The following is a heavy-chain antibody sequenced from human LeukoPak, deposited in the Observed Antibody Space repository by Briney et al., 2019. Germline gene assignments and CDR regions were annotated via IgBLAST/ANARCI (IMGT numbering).Heavy chain of an antibody. CDR2: IYGGGST. Sequence: PGGSLRLSCAATGLSVSSNFMSWVRQAPGKGLEWVSVIYGGGSTYYADSVKGRFTISRDNSKNTLYLQMNSLRAEDTAVYYCAKVRLNLLGATLRGRYYFDYWGQGTLVTVSS. V-gene: IGHV3-53*01. CDR3: AKVRLNLLGATLRGRYYFDY. CDR1: GLSVSSNF. D-gene: IGHD1-26*01. J-gene: IGHJ4*02.